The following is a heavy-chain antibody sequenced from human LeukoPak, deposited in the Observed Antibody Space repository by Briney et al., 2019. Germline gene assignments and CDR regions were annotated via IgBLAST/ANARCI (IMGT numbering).Heavy chain of an antibody. J-gene: IGHJ4*02. CDR3: ARGGDCYDSSGSFDY. V-gene: IGHV4-59*01. D-gene: IGHD3-22*01. CDR2: IYYSGST. Sequence: SETLSLTCTVSGGSISSYYWSWIRQPPGKGLEWIGYIYYSGSTNYNPSLKSRVTIPVDTSKNQFSLKLSSVTAADTAVYYCARGGDCYDSSGSFDYWGQGTLVTVSS. CDR1: GGSISSYY.